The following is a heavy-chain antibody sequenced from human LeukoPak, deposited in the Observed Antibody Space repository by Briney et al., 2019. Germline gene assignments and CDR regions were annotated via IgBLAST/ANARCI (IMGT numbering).Heavy chain of an antibody. V-gene: IGHV1-2*02. CDR1: GYIFTGFY. CDR2: ITPDSGDT. J-gene: IGHJ4*02. Sequence: ASVKVSCKASGYIFTGFYMHWVRQAPGQGLEWMGWITPDSGDTSVAQKFQDRVTMTRDTSISTAYMEPSSLRSDDTALYYCARGYFDSSRRDFDYWGQGTLVTVSP. CDR3: ARGYFDSSRRDFDY. D-gene: IGHD3-22*01.